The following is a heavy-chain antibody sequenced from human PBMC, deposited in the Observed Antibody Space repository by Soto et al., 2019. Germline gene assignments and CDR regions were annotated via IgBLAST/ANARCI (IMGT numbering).Heavy chain of an antibody. CDR2: IYYSGST. J-gene: IGHJ4*02. CDR3: ARHTPAISETDT. CDR1: GGSISSSSYY. Sequence: SETLSLTCTVSGGSISSSSYYWGWIRQPPGKGLEWIGSIYYSGSTYYNPSLKSRVTISVDTSKNQFSLKLSSVTAADTAVYYCARHTPAISETDTWSQGDPVTISS. V-gene: IGHV4-39*01. D-gene: IGHD2-15*01.